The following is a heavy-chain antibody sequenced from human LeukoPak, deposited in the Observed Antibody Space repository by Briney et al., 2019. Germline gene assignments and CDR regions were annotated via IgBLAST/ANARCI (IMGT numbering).Heavy chain of an antibody. Sequence: GGSLRLSCADSGFTFSSYAMSWVRQAPGKGLEWVSAISGSGGSTYYADSVKGRFTISRDNSKNTLYLQMNSLRAEDTAVYYCAKGVNIDFYGMHVWGQGTTVTVSS. J-gene: IGHJ6*02. V-gene: IGHV3-23*01. CDR1: GFTFSSYA. CDR2: ISGSGGST. CDR3: AKGVNIDFYGMHV. D-gene: IGHD5-12*01.